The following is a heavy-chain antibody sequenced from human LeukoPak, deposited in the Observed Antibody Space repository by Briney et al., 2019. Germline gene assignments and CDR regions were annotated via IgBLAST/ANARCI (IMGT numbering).Heavy chain of an antibody. V-gene: IGHV1-69*13. CDR3: ATLYGGNSYYYYGMDV. CDR2: IIPIFGTA. D-gene: IGHD4-23*01. J-gene: IGHJ6*02. CDR1: GGTFSSYA. Sequence: VASVNVSCKASGGTFSSYAISWVRQAPGQGLEWMGWIIPIFGTANYAQKFQGRVTITADESTSTGYMELSSLRSEDTAVYYCATLYGGNSYYYYGMDVWGQGTTVTVSS.